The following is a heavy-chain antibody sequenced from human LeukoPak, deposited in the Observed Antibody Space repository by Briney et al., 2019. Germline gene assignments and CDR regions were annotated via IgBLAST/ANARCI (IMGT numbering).Heavy chain of an antibody. Sequence: GASVKVSCKASGYTFTSYGISWVRQAPGQGLEWMGWISAYNGNTNYAQKLQGRVTITTDTSARSAYMELSSLRSEDTAVYYCAGDFNWASDIWGQGTMVTVSS. D-gene: IGHD1-1*01. CDR1: GYTFTSYG. J-gene: IGHJ3*02. CDR3: AGDFNWASDI. V-gene: IGHV1-18*01. CDR2: ISAYNGNT.